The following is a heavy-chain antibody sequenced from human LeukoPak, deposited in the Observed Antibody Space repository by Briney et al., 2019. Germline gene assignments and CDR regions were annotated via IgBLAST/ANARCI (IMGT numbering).Heavy chain of an antibody. Sequence: PLETLSLTCAVYGGSFSGYYWSWIRQPPGKGLEWIGEINHSGSTNYNPSLKSRVTISVDTSKNQFSPKLSSVTAADTAVYYCARGRRCSSTSCYPRGFDPWGQGTLVTVSS. CDR3: ARGRRCSSTSCYPRGFDP. CDR1: GGSFSGYY. CDR2: INHSGST. V-gene: IGHV4-34*01. J-gene: IGHJ5*02. D-gene: IGHD2-2*01.